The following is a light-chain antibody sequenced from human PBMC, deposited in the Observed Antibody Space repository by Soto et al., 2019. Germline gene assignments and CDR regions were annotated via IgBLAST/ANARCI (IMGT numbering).Light chain of an antibody. CDR1: QDISNN. CDR2: DAS. Sequence: DIQMTQSPSSLSASVGDRVTITCQASQDISNNLHWYQVKPGKAPKLLTYDASNLETGVPSRFSGSGSGTDFTFTINSLEPEDVATYYCQQYDDLPRTFGQGTKLQVK. CDR3: QQYDDLPRT. V-gene: IGKV1-33*01. J-gene: IGKJ2*01.